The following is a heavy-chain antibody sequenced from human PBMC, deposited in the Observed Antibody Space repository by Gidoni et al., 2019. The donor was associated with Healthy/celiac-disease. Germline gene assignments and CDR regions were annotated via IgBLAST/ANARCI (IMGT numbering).Heavy chain of an antibody. Sequence: EVQLLESGGGLAKPGGSLRLSCAASGLTFSSYAMSWVRQAPGKGLELDAAISGRGGSTYYADSVKGRFTISRNNSKNTLYLQMNSLRAEDTAVYYCAKDSEQQLFDPWGQGTLVTVSS. D-gene: IGHD6-13*01. CDR1: GLTFSSYA. V-gene: IGHV3-23*01. CDR3: AKDSEQQLFDP. CDR2: ISGRGGST. J-gene: IGHJ5*02.